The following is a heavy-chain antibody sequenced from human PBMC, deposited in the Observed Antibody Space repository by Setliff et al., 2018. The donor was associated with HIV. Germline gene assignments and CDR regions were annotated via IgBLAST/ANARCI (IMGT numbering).Heavy chain of an antibody. CDR2: IHTNRGT. CDR3: ARHPREEPERNYKFDS. Sequence: PSETLSLTCTVSGSSISGYYWSWIRQSPGKGLEWIGYIHTNRGTKTNLPLKTRATVSLDTSKNQFFLRLTSVTATDTAIYYCARHPREEPERNYKFDSWGQGTLVTVSS. V-gene: IGHV4-4*09. D-gene: IGHD1-7*01. CDR1: GSSISGYY. J-gene: IGHJ4*02.